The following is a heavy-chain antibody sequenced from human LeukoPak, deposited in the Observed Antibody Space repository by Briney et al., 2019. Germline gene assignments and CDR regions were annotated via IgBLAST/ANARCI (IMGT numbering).Heavy chain of an antibody. CDR3: AEESGPFGVDTTMVGYGMDV. D-gene: IGHD5-18*01. J-gene: IGHJ6*02. CDR1: AFTFSSYA. Sequence: PGGSLRLSCAASAFTFSSYAMSWVRQAPGKGLEWVSSITGSGFTTYYADSMKGRFTISRDNSKNTLYLQMNSLRAEDTAVYFCAEESGPFGVDTTMVGYGMDVWGQGTTVTVS. CDR2: ITGSGFTT. V-gene: IGHV3-23*01.